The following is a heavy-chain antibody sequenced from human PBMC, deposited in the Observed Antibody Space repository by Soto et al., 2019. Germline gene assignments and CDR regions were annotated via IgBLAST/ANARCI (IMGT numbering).Heavy chain of an antibody. V-gene: IGHV4-39*01. CDR3: ARRQSSPWFAP. CDR2: IYYSGST. Sequence: QLQLQESGPGLVKPSETLSLTCTVSGGSISSSTYYWGWIRQPPGKGLEWIGNIYYSGSTYYNPSPTSRATISVDPSKNQFSLKLSSVTAADTAVYYCARRQSSPWFAPWGQGTLVTVSS. J-gene: IGHJ5*02. CDR1: GGSISSSTYY. D-gene: IGHD2-15*01.